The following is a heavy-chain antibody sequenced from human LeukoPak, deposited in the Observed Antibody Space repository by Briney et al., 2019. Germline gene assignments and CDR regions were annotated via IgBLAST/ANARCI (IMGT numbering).Heavy chain of an antibody. D-gene: IGHD3-16*01. Sequence: GGSMRLSCAASGFTFSTYSMSWVRHAPGKGLEWVANINQDGGEKYYVDSVKGRFTISRDNAKNSLYLERNSLRAEDTAVYFCARDPPGGGPNFDYWGQGTLVTVSP. CDR2: INQDGGEK. V-gene: IGHV3-7*01. J-gene: IGHJ4*02. CDR3: ARDPPGGGPNFDY. CDR1: GFTFSTYS.